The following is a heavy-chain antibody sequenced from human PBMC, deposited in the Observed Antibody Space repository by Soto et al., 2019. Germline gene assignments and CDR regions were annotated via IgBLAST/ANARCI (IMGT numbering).Heavy chain of an antibody. J-gene: IGHJ4*02. D-gene: IGHD3-3*01. CDR2: ISSSSSTI. CDR3: ARDSVMEWLFLVDY. V-gene: IGHV3-48*01. CDR1: GFTCSSYS. Sequence: EVQLVESGGGLVQPGGSLRLSCAASGFTCSSYSMNWVRQAPGKGLEWVSYISSSSSTIYYADSVKGRFTISRDNAKNSLYLQMNSLRAEDTAVYYCARDSVMEWLFLVDYWGQGTLVTVSS.